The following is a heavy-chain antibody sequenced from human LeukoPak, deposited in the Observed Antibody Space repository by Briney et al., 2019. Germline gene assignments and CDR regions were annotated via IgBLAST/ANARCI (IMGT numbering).Heavy chain of an antibody. CDR2: IHFDGSTK. Sequence: QPGGSLRLSCAASGFTFSSYGMHWVRQAPGKGLEWVAFIHFDGSTKYSGDSVQGRFTISRDNSRNILYLQMNNLRPEDTAFYYCAKDQCTRTSCDGYPGYWGEGPLVTVSS. V-gene: IGHV3-30*02. CDR3: AKDQCTRTSCDGYPGY. CDR1: GFTFSSYG. D-gene: IGHD2-2*01. J-gene: IGHJ4*02.